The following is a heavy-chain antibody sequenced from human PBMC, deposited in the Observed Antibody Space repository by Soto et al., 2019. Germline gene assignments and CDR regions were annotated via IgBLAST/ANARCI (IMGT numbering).Heavy chain of an antibody. V-gene: IGHV1-8*01. D-gene: IGHD6-19*01. CDR3: AREYSSGWSKD. Sequence: QLKLGQSGAEVKKPGASVKASCKASGYTFTSYDTNWVRQATGQGLGGMGGMNLNSGTPGYAQKFQGRVTMTRNTSISTAYMELSSLRSEDTAVYYCAREYSSGWSKDWGQGTLVTVSS. CDR1: GYTFTSYD. CDR2: MNLNSGTP. J-gene: IGHJ4*02.